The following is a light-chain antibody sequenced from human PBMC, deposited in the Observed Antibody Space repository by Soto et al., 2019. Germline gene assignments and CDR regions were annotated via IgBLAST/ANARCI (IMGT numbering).Light chain of an antibody. Sequence: QSALTQPASVSGSPGQSITISCTGTSSDVGGYKFVSWYQQNPGKAPKLMIYDVSNRPSGVSDRFSGSKSGNTASLTISGLQAEDEADYYCSSYTSSSTKVFGTGTKLTVL. CDR1: SSDVGGYKF. V-gene: IGLV2-14*01. CDR3: SSYTSSSTKV. J-gene: IGLJ1*01. CDR2: DVS.